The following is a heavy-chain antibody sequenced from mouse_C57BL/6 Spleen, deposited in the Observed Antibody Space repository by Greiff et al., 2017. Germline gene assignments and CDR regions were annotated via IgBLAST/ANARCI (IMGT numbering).Heavy chain of an antibody. CDR2: IYPGDGDT. Sequence: VQLVESGPELVKPGASVKISCKASGYAFSSSWMNWVKQRPGKGLEWIGRIYPGDGDTNYNGKFKGKATLTADKSSSTAYMQLSSLTSEDSAVYFCARWGLMGAYWGQGTLVTVSA. CDR3: ARWGLMGAY. J-gene: IGHJ3*01. D-gene: IGHD2-3*01. CDR1: GYAFSSSW. V-gene: IGHV1-82*01.